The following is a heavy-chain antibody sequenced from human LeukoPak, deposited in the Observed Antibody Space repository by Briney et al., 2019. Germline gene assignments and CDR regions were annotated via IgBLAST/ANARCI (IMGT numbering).Heavy chain of an antibody. V-gene: IGHV1-2*02. CDR1: GGTFSSYA. CDR3: ARDFGVEQDAFDY. CDR2: INPNSGGT. J-gene: IGHJ4*02. D-gene: IGHD3-3*01. Sequence: ASVKVSCKASGGTFSSYAINWVRQAPGQGLEWMGWINPNSGGTNYAQKFQGRVTMTRDTSISTAYMELSRLRSDDTAVYYCARDFGVEQDAFDYWGQGTLVTVSS.